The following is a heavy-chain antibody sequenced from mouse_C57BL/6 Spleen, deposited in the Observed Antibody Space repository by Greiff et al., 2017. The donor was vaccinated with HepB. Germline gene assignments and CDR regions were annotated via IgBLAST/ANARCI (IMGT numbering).Heavy chain of an antibody. Sequence: VQLQQSGAELVRPGASVKLSCTASGFNINDDYMHWVKQRPEQGLEWIGWIDPENGDTEYASKFQGKATITADTSSNTAYLQLSSLTSEDTAVYYCTTAQATSYFDYWGQGTTLTVSS. V-gene: IGHV14-4*01. J-gene: IGHJ2*01. CDR3: TTAQATSYFDY. D-gene: IGHD3-2*02. CDR2: IDPENGDT. CDR1: GFNINDDY.